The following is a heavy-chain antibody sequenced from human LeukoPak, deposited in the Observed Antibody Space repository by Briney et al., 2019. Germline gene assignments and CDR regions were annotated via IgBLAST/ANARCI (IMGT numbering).Heavy chain of an antibody. CDR2: ISYDGSNK. CDR1: GFTFSNAW. J-gene: IGHJ1*01. CDR3: ARGDLYNWNRAEYFQH. D-gene: IGHD1-20*01. V-gene: IGHV3-30*03. Sequence: GGSLRLSCAASGFTFSNAWMSWVRQAPGKGLEWVAVISYDGSNKYYADSVKGRFTISRDNSKNTLYLQMNSLRAEDTAVYYCARGDLYNWNRAEYFQHWGQGTLVTVSS.